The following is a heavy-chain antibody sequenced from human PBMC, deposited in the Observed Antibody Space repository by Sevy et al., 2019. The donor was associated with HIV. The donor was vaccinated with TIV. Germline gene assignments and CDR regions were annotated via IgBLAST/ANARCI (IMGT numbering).Heavy chain of an antibody. D-gene: IGHD1-26*01. CDR3: ARDWASGWEPYYFDY. J-gene: IGHJ4*02. CDR2: IWYDGSNK. V-gene: IGHV3-33*01. Sequence: GGSLRLSCAASGFTFSSYGMHWVRQAPGKGLEWVAVIWYDGSNKYYADSVKGRFTISRDNSKNTLYLQMNSLRAEETAVYYCARDWASGWEPYYFDYWGQGTLVTVSS. CDR1: GFTFSSYG.